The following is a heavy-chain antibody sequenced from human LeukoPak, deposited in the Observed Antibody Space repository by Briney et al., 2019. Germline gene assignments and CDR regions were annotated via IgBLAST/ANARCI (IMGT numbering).Heavy chain of an antibody. CDR2: IYPGESDT. V-gene: IGHV5-51*01. CDR3: ARRMNYDILTGKYYFDY. D-gene: IGHD3-9*01. Sequence: GESLKISCTGSGYSFTSYCIGWVRQMPGKGLEWMGIIYPGESDTSYSPSFQGQVRLSAEHSISTAYLQWSSLKASDSAMYYCARRMNYDILTGKYYFDYWGQGTLVTVSS. CDR1: GYSFTSYC. J-gene: IGHJ4*02.